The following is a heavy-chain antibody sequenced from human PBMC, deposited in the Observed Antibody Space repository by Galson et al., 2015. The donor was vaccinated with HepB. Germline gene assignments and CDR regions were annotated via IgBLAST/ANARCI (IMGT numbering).Heavy chain of an antibody. CDR1: GFTFYSAW. V-gene: IGHV3-15*07. J-gene: IGHJ4*02. CDR2: IKSKTSGETR. CDR3: YTPSGYYSGTQWGAK. Sequence: SLRLSCAASGFTFYSAWMNWVRQAPGKGLEWVGRIKSKTSGETRDYAEPVKGRFTISRDDSENILYLQMNSLKTEDTAVYYCYTPSGYYSGTQWGAKWGRGTLVTVSS. D-gene: IGHD2-15*01.